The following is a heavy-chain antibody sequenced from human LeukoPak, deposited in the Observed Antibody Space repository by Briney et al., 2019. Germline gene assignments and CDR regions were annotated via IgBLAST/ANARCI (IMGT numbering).Heavy chain of an antibody. CDR1: GFPYRSYG. D-gene: IGHD4-23*01. J-gene: IGHJ4*02. Sequence: GGPLTLFCAASGFPYRSYGIHWVRQAPGKGLEWVALISHDGSKKYYADSVKGRFTISRDNSKNTLYLQMNSLRAEDTAVYYWAKGRGPWATVVAFDYWGQGTLVTVSS. V-gene: IGHV3-30*18. CDR2: ISHDGSKK. CDR3: AKGRGPWATVVAFDY.